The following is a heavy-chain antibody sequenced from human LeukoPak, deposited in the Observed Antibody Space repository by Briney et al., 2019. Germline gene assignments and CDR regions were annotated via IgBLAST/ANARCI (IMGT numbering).Heavy chain of an antibody. CDR1: GFTFSSYA. CDR3: ARALYDFWSGYYPIFDY. V-gene: IGHV3-21*01. CDR2: ISTGGSPT. J-gene: IGHJ4*02. Sequence: GGSLRLSCAASGFTFSSYAMSWVRQAPGKGLEWVSSISTGGSPTLYSDSVKGRFTISRDNAKNSLYLQMSSLRAEDTAVYYCARALYDFWSGYYPIFDYWGQGTLVTVSS. D-gene: IGHD3-3*01.